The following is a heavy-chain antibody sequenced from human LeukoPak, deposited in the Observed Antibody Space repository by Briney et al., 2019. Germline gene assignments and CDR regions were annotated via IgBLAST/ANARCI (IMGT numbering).Heavy chain of an antibody. CDR1: GYTFTGYY. Sequence: ASVKVSCKASGYTFTGYYMHWVRQAPGQGLEWMGWINPNSGGTNYAQKFQGRVTMTRDTSISTAYMELSRLRSDDTAVYYCARELSLMVYAMGYFDYWGQETLVTVSS. D-gene: IGHD2-8*01. CDR3: ARELSLMVYAMGYFDY. V-gene: IGHV1-2*02. J-gene: IGHJ4*02. CDR2: INPNSGGT.